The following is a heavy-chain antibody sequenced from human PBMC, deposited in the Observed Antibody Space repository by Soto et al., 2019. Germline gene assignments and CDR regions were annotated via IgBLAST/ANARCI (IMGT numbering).Heavy chain of an antibody. D-gene: IGHD1-26*01. J-gene: IGHJ4*02. V-gene: IGHV3-30*18. CDR3: AKELVRATFDY. CDR2: ISYDGSNK. CDR1: GFTFSSYG. Sequence: RLSCAASGFTFSSYGMHWVRQAPGKGLEWVAVISYDGSNKYYADSVKGRFTVSRDNSKNTLYLQMNSLRAEDTAVYYCAKELVRATFDYWGQRTLVTVS.